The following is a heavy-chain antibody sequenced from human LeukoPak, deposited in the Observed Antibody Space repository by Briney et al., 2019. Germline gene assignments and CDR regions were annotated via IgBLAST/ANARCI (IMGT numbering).Heavy chain of an antibody. CDR3: ARVVVPAAIAYYFDY. CDR2: IYHSGST. D-gene: IGHD2-2*01. CDR1: GGSISSSNW. J-gene: IGHJ4*02. V-gene: IGHV4-4*02. Sequence: PSETLSLTCAVSGGSISSSNWWSWVRQPPGKGLEWIGEIYHSGSTNYNPSLKSRVTISVDKSKNQFSLKLSSVTAADTAVYYCARVVVPAAIAYYFDYWGQGTLVTVSS.